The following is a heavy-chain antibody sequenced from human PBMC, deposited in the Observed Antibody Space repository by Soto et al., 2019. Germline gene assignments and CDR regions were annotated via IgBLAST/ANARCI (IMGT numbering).Heavy chain of an antibody. J-gene: IGHJ4*02. V-gene: IGHV1-69*13. CDR3: ARGGSGFLDSLDY. CDR1: RGTFSSYA. D-gene: IGHD6-19*01. Sequence: SVKVSCKASRGTFSSYAISWVRQAPGQGLEWMGGIIPIFGTANYAQKSQGRVTITADESTSTAYMELSSLRSEDTAVYYCARGGSGFLDSLDYWGQGTLVTVSS. CDR2: IIPIFGTA.